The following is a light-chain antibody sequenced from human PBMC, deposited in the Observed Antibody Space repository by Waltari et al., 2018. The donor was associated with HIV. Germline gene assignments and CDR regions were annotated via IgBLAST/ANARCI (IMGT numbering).Light chain of an antibody. J-gene: IGKJ2*01. CDR1: QSVSSGY. CDR3: QQYGNSPPYT. CDR2: GAS. Sequence: EIVLPQSPGTLSLCQGERATLSCRASQSVSSGYLAGYQQKPGQAPRVLIYGASSRATGIPDRFSGSGSGTDFTLTISRLEPEDFAVYYCQQYGNSPPYTFGQGTKLEIK. V-gene: IGKV3-20*01.